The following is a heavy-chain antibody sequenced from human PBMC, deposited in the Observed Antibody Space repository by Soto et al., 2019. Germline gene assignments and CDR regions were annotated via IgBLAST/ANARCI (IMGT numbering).Heavy chain of an antibody. CDR3: ARGSQTAYDFWSGYPTSYYCYGMDV. V-gene: IGHV1-69*13. D-gene: IGHD3-3*01. J-gene: IGHJ6*02. CDR2: IIPIFGTA. CDR1: GGTFSSYA. Sequence: SVKVSCKASGGTFSSYAISWVRQAPGQGLEWMGGIIPIFGTANYAQKFQGRVTITADESTSTAYMELSSLRSEDTAVYYCARGSQTAYDFWSGYPTSYYCYGMDVWSQGTTVTVSS.